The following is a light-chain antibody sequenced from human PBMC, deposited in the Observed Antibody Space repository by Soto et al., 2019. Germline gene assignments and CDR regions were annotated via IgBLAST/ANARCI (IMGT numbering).Light chain of an antibody. V-gene: IGLV2-8*01. Sequence: QSALTQPPSASGSPGQSVTISCTGTSSDVGGYNYVSWYQQHPGKVPKVMIYEVSKRPSGVPDRFSGSKSGNTASLTVSGGQAEDEDDYYCCSYAGSNNPYVFGTGTKLTVL. CDR3: CSYAGSNNPYV. CDR1: SSDVGGYNY. CDR2: EVS. J-gene: IGLJ1*01.